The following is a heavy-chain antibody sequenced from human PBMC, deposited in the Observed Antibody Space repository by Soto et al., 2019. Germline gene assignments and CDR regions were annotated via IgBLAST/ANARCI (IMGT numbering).Heavy chain of an antibody. J-gene: IGHJ3*02. D-gene: IGHD1-26*01. V-gene: IGHV5-51*01. CDR2: IYPGDSDT. CDR1: GYSFTSYW. Sequence: PGESLKISCKGSGYSFTSYWIGWVRQMPGKGLEWMGIIYPGDSDTRYSPSFQGQVTISADKSISTAYLQWSSLKASDTAMYYCARPLQKVGATGLGAFDIWGQGTMVTVSS. CDR3: ARPLQKVGATGLGAFDI.